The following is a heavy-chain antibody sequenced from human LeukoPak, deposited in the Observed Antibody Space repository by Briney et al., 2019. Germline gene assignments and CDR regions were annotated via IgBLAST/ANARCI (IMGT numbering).Heavy chain of an antibody. V-gene: IGHV1-69*04. CDR1: GGTFSCYA. J-gene: IGHJ3*02. D-gene: IGHD3-10*01. CDR2: IIPILGIA. Sequence: SVKVSCKASGGTFSCYAISWVRQAPGQGLEWMGRIIPILGIANYAQKFQGRATITADKSTSTAYMELSSLRSEDTAVYYCARDLPLGSGAFDIWGQGTMVTVSS. CDR3: ARDLPLGSGAFDI.